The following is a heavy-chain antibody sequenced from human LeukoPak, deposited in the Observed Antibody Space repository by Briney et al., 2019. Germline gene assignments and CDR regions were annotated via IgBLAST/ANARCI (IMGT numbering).Heavy chain of an antibody. CDR3: ARRYYGSGSPTFDY. D-gene: IGHD3-10*01. Sequence: ASVTVSCKASGYTFTSYGISWVRQAPGQGLEWMGWISAYNGNTNYAQKLQGRVTMTTDTSTSTAYMELRSLRSDDTAVYYCARRYYGSGSPTFDYWGQGTLVTVSS. J-gene: IGHJ4*02. V-gene: IGHV1-18*01. CDR2: ISAYNGNT. CDR1: GYTFTSYG.